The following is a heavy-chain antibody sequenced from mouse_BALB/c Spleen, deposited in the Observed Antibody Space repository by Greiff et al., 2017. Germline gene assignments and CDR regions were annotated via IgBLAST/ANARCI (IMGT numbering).Heavy chain of an antibody. V-gene: IGHV5-12-1*01. CDR1: GFAFSSYD. CDR3: ARHGSGYVSLAY. Sequence: EVKVVESGGGLVKPGGSLKLSCAASGFAFSSYDMSWVRQTPEKRLEWVAYISSGGGSTYYPDTVKGRFTISRDNAKNTLYLQMSSLKSEDTAMYYCARHGSGYVSLAYWGQGTLVTVSA. CDR2: ISSGGGST. J-gene: IGHJ3*01. D-gene: IGHD3-1*01.